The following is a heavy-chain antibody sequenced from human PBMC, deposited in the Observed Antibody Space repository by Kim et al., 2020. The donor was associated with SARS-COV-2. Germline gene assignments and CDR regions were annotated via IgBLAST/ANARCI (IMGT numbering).Heavy chain of an antibody. V-gene: IGHV4-59*01. CDR2: IYYSGST. CDR3: ARGTIFGVAQDPPFDY. CDR1: GGSISSYY. J-gene: IGHJ4*02. D-gene: IGHD3-3*01. Sequence: SETLSLTCTVSGGSISSYYWSWIRQPPGKGLEWIGYIYYSGSTNYNPSLKSRVTISVDTSKNQFSLKLSSVTAADTAVYYCARGTIFGVAQDPPFDYWGQGTLVTVSS.